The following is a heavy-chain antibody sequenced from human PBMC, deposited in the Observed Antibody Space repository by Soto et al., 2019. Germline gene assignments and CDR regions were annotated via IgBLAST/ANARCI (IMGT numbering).Heavy chain of an antibody. V-gene: IGHV4-34*01. CDR3: ARVVEMALYGMVV. J-gene: IGHJ6*02. D-gene: IGHD2-15*01. CDR2: IDYSGST. Sequence: SETLSLTCAVYGGSFSDYSHFWGWIRQPPGKGLEWIGEIDYSGSTNYNPSLKSRVTISVDTSKNQFSLKLSSVTAAATAVYYCARVVEMALYGMVVWGQGSTVTVCS. CDR1: GGSFSDYSHF.